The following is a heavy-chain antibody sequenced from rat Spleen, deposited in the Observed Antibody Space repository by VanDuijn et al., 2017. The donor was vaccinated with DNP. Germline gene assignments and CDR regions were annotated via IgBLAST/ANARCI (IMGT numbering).Heavy chain of an antibody. Sequence: EVKLVESGGGLVQPGRSLKLSCAASGFNFNDYWMGWVRQAPGKGLEWIGQINKDSTTISFTPSLKDKFTISRDNAQNTLYLQMNKLGSEDTAIYFCTRGPNYGGYADYFDYWGQGVMVTVSS. CDR1: GFNFNDYW. CDR2: INKDSTTI. D-gene: IGHD1-11*01. J-gene: IGHJ2*01. V-gene: IGHV4-2*01. CDR3: TRGPNYGGYADYFDY.